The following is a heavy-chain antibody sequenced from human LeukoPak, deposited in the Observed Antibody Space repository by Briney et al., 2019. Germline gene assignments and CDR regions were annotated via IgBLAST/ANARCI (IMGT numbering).Heavy chain of an antibody. CDR3: ARAEWSNWYFDL. Sequence: GGCLRLSRAPSGFTLSTYWMNWVRHAPGKGLEWVANIKQDGSEKYYVDSVKGRFTLSRDSAKNSLYLQMNSLRAEDTAVYYCARAEWSNWYFDLWGRGTLVTVSS. CDR1: GFTLSTYW. J-gene: IGHJ2*01. CDR2: IKQDGSEK. V-gene: IGHV3-7*03. D-gene: IGHD3-3*01.